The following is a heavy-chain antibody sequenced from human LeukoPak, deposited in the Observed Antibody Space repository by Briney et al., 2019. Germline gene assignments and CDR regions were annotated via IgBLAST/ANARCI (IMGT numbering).Heavy chain of an antibody. CDR1: GGTFSSYA. J-gene: IGHJ4*02. Sequence: ASVKVSCKASGGTFSSYAISWVRQAPGQGLEWMGGIIPIFGTANYAQKFQGRVTITADKSTSTAYMELSSLRSEDTAVYYCASTTRGYSYGNFDYWGQGTLVTVSS. CDR2: IIPIFGTA. V-gene: IGHV1-69*06. CDR3: ASTTRGYSYGNFDY. D-gene: IGHD5-18*01.